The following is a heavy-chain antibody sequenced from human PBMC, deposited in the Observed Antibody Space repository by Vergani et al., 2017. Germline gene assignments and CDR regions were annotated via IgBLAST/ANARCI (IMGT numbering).Heavy chain of an antibody. CDR1: GFTFSSYA. V-gene: IGHV3-23*01. Sequence: EVQLLESGGGLVQPGGSLRLSCAASGFTFSSYAMSWVRQAPGKGLEWVSAISGSGGSTYYADSVKGRFTISRDNAKNSLYLQMNSLRAEDTAVYYCARGIVVVTSRFHYWGQGTLVTVSS. D-gene: IGHD2-21*02. CDR2: ISGSGGST. J-gene: IGHJ4*02. CDR3: ARGIVVVTSRFHY.